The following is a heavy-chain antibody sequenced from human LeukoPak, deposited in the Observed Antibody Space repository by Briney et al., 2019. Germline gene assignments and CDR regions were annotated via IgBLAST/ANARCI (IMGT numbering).Heavy chain of an antibody. CDR2: ISSSSSYI. CDR3: ALAAAGYYYYYMDV. V-gene: IGHV3-21*01. D-gene: IGHD6-13*01. CDR1: GFTFSSYS. J-gene: IGHJ6*03. Sequence: GGSLRLSCAASGFTFSSYSMNWVRQAPGKGLEWVSSISSSSSYIYYADSVKGRFTISRDNAKNSLYLQMNSLRAENTPVYYCALAAAGYYYYYMDVWGKGTTVTISS.